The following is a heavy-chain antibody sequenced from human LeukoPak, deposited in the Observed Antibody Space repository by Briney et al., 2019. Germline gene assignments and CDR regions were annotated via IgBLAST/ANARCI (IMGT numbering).Heavy chain of an antibody. J-gene: IGHJ4*02. CDR1: GYTFTGYY. D-gene: IGHD6-13*01. V-gene: IGHV1-2*02. CDR3: ARGGIRTAASKFDY. Sequence: ASVKVSYKASGYTFTGYYMHWVRQAPGQGLEWMGWINPNSGVTNYAQKFQGRVTMTTDTSIGTAYMELSRVTSDDTAVYYCARGGIRTAASKFDYWGQGTLVTVSS. CDR2: INPNSGVT.